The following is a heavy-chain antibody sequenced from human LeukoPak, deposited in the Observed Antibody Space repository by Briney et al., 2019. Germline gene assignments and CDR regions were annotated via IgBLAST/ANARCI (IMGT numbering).Heavy chain of an antibody. CDR1: GGTFSSYA. CDR2: IIPIFGTA. D-gene: IGHD2-2*02. Sequence: SVRVSCKASGGTFSSYAISWVRQAPGQGLEWMGGIIPIFGTANYAQKFQGRVTITADESTSTAYMELSSLRSEDTAVYYCARDRSEDIVVVPAAIRQYYYYMDVWGKGTTVTVSS. J-gene: IGHJ6*03. CDR3: ARDRSEDIVVVPAAIRQYYYYMDV. V-gene: IGHV1-69*13.